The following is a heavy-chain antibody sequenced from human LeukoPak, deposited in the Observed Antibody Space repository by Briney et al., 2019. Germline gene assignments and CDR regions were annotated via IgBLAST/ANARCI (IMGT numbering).Heavy chain of an antibody. D-gene: IGHD3-22*01. CDR3: ATLASHYYDSSGMGLLI. J-gene: IGHJ4*02. Sequence: GTSVKVSCKASGFTFTSSAVQWVRQARGQRLEWIGWIVVGSGNTNYAQKFQERVTITRDMSTSTAYMELSSLRSEDTAVYYCATLASHYYDSSGMGLLIWGQGTLVTVSS. V-gene: IGHV1-58*01. CDR1: GFTFTSSA. CDR2: IVVGSGNT.